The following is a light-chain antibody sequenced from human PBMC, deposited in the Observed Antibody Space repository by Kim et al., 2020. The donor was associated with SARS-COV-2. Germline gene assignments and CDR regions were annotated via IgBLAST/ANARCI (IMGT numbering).Light chain of an antibody. J-gene: IGLJ2*01. CDR1: NIGSNN. Sequence: SYELTQPLSVSVALGQTARITCGGNNIGSNNVQWYQQKPGQAPVLLIYRDDNWPSGIPERFSGSNSGNTATLTISRAQAGDEADYYCQVWDNSTVLFGGG. V-gene: IGLV3-9*01. CDR2: RDD. CDR3: QVWDNSTVL.